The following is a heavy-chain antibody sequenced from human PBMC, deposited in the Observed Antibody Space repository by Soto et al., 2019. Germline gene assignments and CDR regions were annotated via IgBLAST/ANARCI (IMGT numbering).Heavy chain of an antibody. Sequence: GGSLRLSCAASGFTFSSYAMSWVRQAPGKGLEWVSVISDSGGSTYYADSVKGRFTISRDNSKNTLYLQMNSLRAEDTAVYYCTKGSGYCSGGGCHRYFDYWGQGTLVTVSS. D-gene: IGHD2-15*01. CDR1: GFTFSSYA. V-gene: IGHV3-23*01. J-gene: IGHJ4*02. CDR3: TKGSGYCSGGGCHRYFDY. CDR2: ISDSGGST.